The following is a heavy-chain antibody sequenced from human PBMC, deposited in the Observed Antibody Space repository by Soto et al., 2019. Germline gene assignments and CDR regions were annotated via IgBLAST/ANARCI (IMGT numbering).Heavy chain of an antibody. CDR1: GGSISSSSYY. CDR2: IYYSVST. CDR3: ARHDYGDYYWFDP. D-gene: IGHD4-17*01. J-gene: IGHJ5*02. V-gene: IGHV4-39*01. Sequence: QLQLQESGPGLVKPSETLSLTFTVSGGSISSSSYYWGWIRQPPGKGVEWIGSIYYSVSTNYNPSLKSRVPKSVDTSKNQFSLKLSSVTAADTAVYYCARHDYGDYYWFDPWGQGTLVTVSS.